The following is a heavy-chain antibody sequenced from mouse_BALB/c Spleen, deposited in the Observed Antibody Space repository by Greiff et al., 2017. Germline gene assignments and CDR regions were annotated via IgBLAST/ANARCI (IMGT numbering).Heavy chain of an antibody. V-gene: IGHV1-39*01. Sequence: EVQLQQTGPELVKPGASVKISCKASGYSFTDYIMLWVKQSHGKSLEWIGNINPYYGSTSYNLKFKGKATLTVDKSSSTAYMQLNSLTSEDSAVYYCARAYYYGSSYGYFDVWGAGTTVTVSS. CDR2: INPYYGST. CDR3: ARAYYYGSSYGYFDV. D-gene: IGHD1-1*01. CDR1: GYSFTDYI. J-gene: IGHJ1*01.